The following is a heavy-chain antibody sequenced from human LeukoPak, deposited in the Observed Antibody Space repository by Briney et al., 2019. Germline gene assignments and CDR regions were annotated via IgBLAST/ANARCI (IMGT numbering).Heavy chain of an antibody. V-gene: IGHV3-43*01. D-gene: IGHD3-10*01. CDR3: AKKAHYGSESGYFDY. CDR2: ISWDGGST. Sequence: GGSLRPSCAASGFTVSSNYMSWVRQAPGKGLEWVSLISWDGGSTYYADSVKGRFTISRDNSKNSLYLQMNSLRTEDTALYYCAKKAHYGSESGYFDYWGQGTLVTVSS. J-gene: IGHJ4*02. CDR1: GFTVSSNY.